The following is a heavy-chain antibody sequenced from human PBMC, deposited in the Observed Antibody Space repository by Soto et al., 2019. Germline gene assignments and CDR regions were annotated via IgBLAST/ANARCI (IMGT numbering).Heavy chain of an antibody. CDR2: IYHNGNT. J-gene: IGHJ4*02. D-gene: IGHD6-19*01. Sequence: SETLSLTCAVSGDSITTNNWWSWVRQPPGKGLEWIGEIYHNGNTNYNPSLKSRVTMSVDTSKNQFSLKLTSVTAADTAIYYCARDAAVPGETDRFDYWGQGTPVTVSS. V-gene: IGHV4-4*02. CDR3: ARDAAVPGETDRFDY. CDR1: GDSITTNNW.